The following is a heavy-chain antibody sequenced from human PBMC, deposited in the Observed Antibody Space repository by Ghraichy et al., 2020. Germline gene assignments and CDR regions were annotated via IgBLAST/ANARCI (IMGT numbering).Heavy chain of an antibody. D-gene: IGHD2-21*02. CDR3: AREDRGDHWFDP. V-gene: IGHV4-31*03. CDR1: DGSISSGGYY. J-gene: IGHJ5*02. Sequence: SETLSLTCTVSDGSISSGGYYWSWIRQHPGKGLEWIGYIYYSGSTYYNPSLKSRVIISVDTSKNQFSLRLSSVTAADTAVYYCAREDRGDHWFDPWGQGTLVTVSS. CDR2: IYYSGST.